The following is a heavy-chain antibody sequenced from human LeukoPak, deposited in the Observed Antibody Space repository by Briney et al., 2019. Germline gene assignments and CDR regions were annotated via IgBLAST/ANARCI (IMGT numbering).Heavy chain of an antibody. CDR1: GFTFSSYA. Sequence: GGSLRLSCAASGFTFSSYAMSWVRQAPGKGLEWVSAISRSGGSTYYAASVNARFTIPSANSKTTPYLQITSLRAEDTAAYYCAKVGMIIRIPGGDYAMDVWGQGTTVTVSS. J-gene: IGHJ6*02. D-gene: IGHD3-22*01. CDR2: ISRSGGST. CDR3: AKVGMIIRIPGGDYAMDV. V-gene: IGHV3-23*01.